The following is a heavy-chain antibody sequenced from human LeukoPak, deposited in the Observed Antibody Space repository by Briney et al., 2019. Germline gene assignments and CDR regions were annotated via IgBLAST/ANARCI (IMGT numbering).Heavy chain of an antibody. CDR3: ARAYSGTYGLGYYYMDV. V-gene: IGHV3-33*08. J-gene: IGHJ6*03. Sequence: GRSLRLSCAASGFTFSSYGMHWVRQAPGKGLEWVAFIRYDGSNKYYADSVKGRFTISRDNSKNTLYLQMNSLRAEDTAVYYCARAYSGTYGLGYYYMDVWGKGTTVTVSS. D-gene: IGHD1-26*01. CDR2: IRYDGSNK. CDR1: GFTFSSYG.